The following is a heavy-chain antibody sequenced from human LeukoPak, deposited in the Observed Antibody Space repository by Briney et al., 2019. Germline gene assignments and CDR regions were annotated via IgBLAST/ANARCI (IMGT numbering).Heavy chain of an antibody. J-gene: IGHJ4*02. Sequence: GSLRLSCAASGFTFSSYWMSWVRQAPGKGLEWVAVISYDGSNKYYADSVKGRFTISRDNSKNTLYLQMNSLRAEDTAVYYCAREGLSYYFDYWGQGTLVTVSS. CDR3: AREGLSYYFDY. D-gene: IGHD2-8*01. CDR1: GFTFSSYW. CDR2: ISYDGSNK. V-gene: IGHV3-30*03.